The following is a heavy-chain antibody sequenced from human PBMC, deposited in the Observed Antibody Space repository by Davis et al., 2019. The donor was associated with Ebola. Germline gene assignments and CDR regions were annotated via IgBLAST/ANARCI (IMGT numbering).Heavy chain of an antibody. CDR1: GDSISSGSYY. Sequence: MPSETLSLTCTVSGDSISSGSYYWGWIRQPPGKGLEWIGTIYYSGNTYYNPSLQSRVTISVETSKNQFSLKLNSVTAAETAVFYCARGQHDLLTGARYAMDSWGRGTTVIVSS. D-gene: IGHD3-9*01. J-gene: IGHJ6*02. CDR3: ARGQHDLLTGARYAMDS. CDR2: IYYSGNT. V-gene: IGHV4-39*01.